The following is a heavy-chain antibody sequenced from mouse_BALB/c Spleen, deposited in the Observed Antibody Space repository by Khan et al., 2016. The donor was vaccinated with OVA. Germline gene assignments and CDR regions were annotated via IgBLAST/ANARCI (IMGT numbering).Heavy chain of an antibody. D-gene: IGHD2-3*01. CDR3: ARDGSRYNYAMDY. J-gene: IGHJ4*01. V-gene: IGHV3-2*02. CDR2: ISYSGST. Sequence: EVQLKESGPGLVKPSQSLSLTCTVTGYSITSDYAWNWIRQFPGKKLEWMGYISYSGSTNYNPSLKSRISITRDTSKNQFFLQLNSVTAEDTATYYCARDGSRYNYAMDYWGQGTAVTVSS. CDR1: GYSITSDYA.